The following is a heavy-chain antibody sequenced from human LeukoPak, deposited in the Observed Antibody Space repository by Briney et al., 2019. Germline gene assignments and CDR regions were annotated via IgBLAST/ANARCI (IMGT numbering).Heavy chain of an antibody. D-gene: IGHD3-22*01. V-gene: IGHV1-18*01. CDR1: GYTFTSYG. J-gene: IGHJ3*02. CDR2: ISAYNGNT. Sequence: ASVKVSCKASGYTFTSYGISWVRQAPGQGLEWMGWISAYNGNTNYAQKLQGRVTMTTDTSTSTAYMELRSLRSDDTAVYYCARVSTYYYDSSGYQAFDIWGQGTMVTVSS. CDR3: ARVSTYYYDSSGYQAFDI.